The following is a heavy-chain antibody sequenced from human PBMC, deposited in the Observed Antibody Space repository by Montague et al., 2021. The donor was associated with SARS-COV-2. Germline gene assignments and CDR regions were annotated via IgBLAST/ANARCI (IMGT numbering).Heavy chain of an antibody. CDR3: ARAAAGYYYYGMDV. CDR2: ISGSGGST. J-gene: IGHJ6*02. Sequence: SLRLSCAASGFTFSSYAMSWVRQAPGKGLEWVSAISGSGGSTYYADSVKGRFTISRDNSKNTLYLQMNSLRAKDTAVYYCARAAAGYYYYGMDVWGQGTTVTVSS. D-gene: IGHD6-13*01. V-gene: IGHV3-23*01. CDR1: GFTFSSYA.